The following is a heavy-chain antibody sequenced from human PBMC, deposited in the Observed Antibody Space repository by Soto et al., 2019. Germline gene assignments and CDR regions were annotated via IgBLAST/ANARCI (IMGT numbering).Heavy chain of an antibody. CDR1: GGTFSSYA. D-gene: IGHD3-9*01. J-gene: IGHJ4*02. V-gene: IGHV1-69*13. Sequence: SVKVSCKASGGTFSSYAISWVRQAPGQGLEWMGGIIPIFGTANYAQKFQGRVTITADESTSTAYMELSSLRSEDTAVYYCARGPVRYFDWLPTSFDYWGQGTLVTSPQ. CDR2: IIPIFGTA. CDR3: ARGPVRYFDWLPTSFDY.